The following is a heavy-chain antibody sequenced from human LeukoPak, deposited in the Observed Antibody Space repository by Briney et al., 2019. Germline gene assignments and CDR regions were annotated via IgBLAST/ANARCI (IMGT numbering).Heavy chain of an antibody. V-gene: IGHV1-46*01. Sequence: RASVKVSCKASGCTFTSYYMHWVRQAPGQGLEWMGIINPSGGSTSYAQKFQGRVTMTRDTSTSTVYMELSSLRSEDTAVYYCARAGDIVVVVAATGWAHFDYWGQGTLVTVSS. J-gene: IGHJ4*02. CDR3: ARAGDIVVVVAATGWAHFDY. CDR2: INPSGGST. CDR1: GCTFTSYY. D-gene: IGHD2-15*01.